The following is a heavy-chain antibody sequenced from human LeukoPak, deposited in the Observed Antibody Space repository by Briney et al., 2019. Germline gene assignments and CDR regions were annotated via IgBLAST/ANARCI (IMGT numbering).Heavy chain of an antibody. CDR2: ISGSGGST. D-gene: IGHD3-22*01. V-gene: IGHV3-23*01. CDR3: ANTDYYDSSGYPWWFDP. J-gene: IGHJ5*02. CDR1: GFTFSSYA. Sequence: GGSLRLSCAASGFTFSSYAMSWVRQAPGKGLEWVSAISGSGGSTYYADSVKGRFTISRDNSKNTLYLQMNSLRAEDTAVYYCANTDYYDSSGYPWWFDPWGQGTLVTVSS.